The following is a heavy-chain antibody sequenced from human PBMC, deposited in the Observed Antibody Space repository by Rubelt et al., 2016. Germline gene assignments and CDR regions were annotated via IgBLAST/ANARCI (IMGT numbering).Heavy chain of an antibody. CDR2: INHSGST. D-gene: IGHD6-13*01. J-gene: IGHJ4*02. CDR3: ARGLFPGIAGLCC. Sequence: QVQLQQWGAGLLKPSETLSLTCAVYGGSFSGYYWSWIRQPPGKGLEWIGEINHSGSTNYNPSLKSRVTISVDTSKNQFSLNLGSWTAAATAVYYCARGLFPGIAGLCCWGQGTLVTVSA. V-gene: IGHV4-34*01. CDR1: GGSFSGYY.